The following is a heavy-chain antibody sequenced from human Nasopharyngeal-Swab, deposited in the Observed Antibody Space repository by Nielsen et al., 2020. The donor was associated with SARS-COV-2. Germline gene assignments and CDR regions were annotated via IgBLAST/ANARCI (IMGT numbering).Heavy chain of an antibody. D-gene: IGHD5-24*01. CDR1: GGSFSGYY. J-gene: IGHJ4*02. Sequence: SETLSLTCAVYGGSFSGYYWSWIRQPPGKGLEWIGEINHSGSTNYNPSLKSRVTISVDTSKNQFSLKLSSVTAADTAVYYCATVDLGYWGQGTLVTVSS. V-gene: IGHV4-34*01. CDR3: ATVDLGY. CDR2: INHSGST.